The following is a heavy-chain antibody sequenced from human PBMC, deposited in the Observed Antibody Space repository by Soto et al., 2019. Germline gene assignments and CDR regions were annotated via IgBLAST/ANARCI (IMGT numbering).Heavy chain of an antibody. CDR1: GYTFGTHW. V-gene: IGHV5-51*01. D-gene: IGHD2-15*01. CDR2: IYPDDSET. J-gene: IGHJ5*02. CDR3: ARTYCSSPSCFNSWFDP. Sequence: GESLKISCKGSGYTFGTHWIAWVRQMPGKGLEWMGIIYPDDSETKYSPSFQGQVTISADKSVKTAYLQWTSLKASDTAIYYCARTYCSSPSCFNSWFDPWGQGTLVTVSS.